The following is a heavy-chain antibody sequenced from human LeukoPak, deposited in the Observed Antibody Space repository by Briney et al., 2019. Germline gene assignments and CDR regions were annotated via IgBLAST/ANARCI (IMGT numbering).Heavy chain of an antibody. J-gene: IGHJ3*02. V-gene: IGHV4-59*12. CDR3: ARIRVTYYYGSGAPDAFDI. CDR2: IYYSGST. Sequence: PSETLSLTCTVSGGSISSYYWSWIRQPPGKGLEWIGYIYYSGSTNYNPSLKSRVTISVDTSKNQFSLKLSSVTAADTAVYYCARIRVTYYYGSGAPDAFDIWGQGTMVTVSS. D-gene: IGHD3-10*01. CDR1: GGSISSYY.